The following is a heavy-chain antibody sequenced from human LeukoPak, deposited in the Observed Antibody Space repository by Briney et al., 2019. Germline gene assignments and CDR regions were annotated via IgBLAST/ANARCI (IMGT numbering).Heavy chain of an antibody. J-gene: IGHJ4*02. CDR1: GYTFTSYA. CDR2: INAGNGNT. V-gene: IGHV1-3*01. D-gene: IGHD6-6*01. Sequence: AASVKVSCKASGYTFTSYAMHWVRQAPGQRLECMGWINAGNGNTKYSQKFQGRVTITRDTSASTAYMELSRLRSDDTAVYYCARPYTVSSDFDYWGLGTLVTVSS. CDR3: ARPYTVSSDFDY.